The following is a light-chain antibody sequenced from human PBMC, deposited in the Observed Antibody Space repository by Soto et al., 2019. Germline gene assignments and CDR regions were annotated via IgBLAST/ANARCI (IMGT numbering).Light chain of an antibody. Sequence: EIVLTQSPGILSLSPGERATLSCRASQSVSSYLAWYQQKPGQAPTLLIYDASNRATGIPARFSGSGSGTAFTLTISSLEPEDFAVYYCQQRSNWPPDTFGQGTKVDIK. CDR2: DAS. CDR3: QQRSNWPPDT. V-gene: IGKV3-11*01. J-gene: IGKJ1*01. CDR1: QSVSSY.